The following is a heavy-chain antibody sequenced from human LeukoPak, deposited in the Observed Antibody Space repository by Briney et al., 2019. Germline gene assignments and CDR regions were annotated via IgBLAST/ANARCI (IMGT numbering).Heavy chain of an antibody. Sequence: SETLSLTCAVYGGSFSGYYWSWIRQPPGKGLEWIGEINHSGSTNYNPSLKSRFTISVDTSKNQFSLKLSSVTAADTAVYYCARSLRLYSSGWYYFDYWGQGTLVTVSS. CDR3: ARSLRLYSSGWYYFDY. J-gene: IGHJ4*02. D-gene: IGHD6-19*01. CDR2: INHSGST. V-gene: IGHV4-34*01. CDR1: GGSFSGYY.